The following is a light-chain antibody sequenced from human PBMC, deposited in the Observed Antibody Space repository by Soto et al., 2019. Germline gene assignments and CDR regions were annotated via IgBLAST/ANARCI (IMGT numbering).Light chain of an antibody. V-gene: IGLV4-69*01. J-gene: IGLJ2*01. Sequence: QPVLTQSPSASASLGASVKLTCTLSSGHSSYAIAWHQQQPEKGPRYLMKLKSDGSHSKGDGIPDRFSGSSSGAERYLTISSLQSEDEADYYCQTWGTGVIFGGVTKVTVL. CDR3: QTWGTGVI. CDR2: LKSDGSH. CDR1: SGHSSYA.